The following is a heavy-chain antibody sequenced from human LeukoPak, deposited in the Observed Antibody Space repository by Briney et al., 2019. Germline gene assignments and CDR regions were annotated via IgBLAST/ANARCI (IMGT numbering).Heavy chain of an antibody. Sequence: GGSLRLSCAASGFTFSSYNMNWVRQAPGKGLEWGSYITSSSSTIYYADSVKGRFTISRDNAKNSLYLQMNSLRDEDTAVYYCARVVVVPAAMLSYYYYYGMDVWGQGTTVTVSS. D-gene: IGHD2-2*01. CDR3: ARVVVVPAAMLSYYYYYGMDV. CDR2: ITSSSSTI. J-gene: IGHJ6*02. V-gene: IGHV3-48*02. CDR1: GFTFSSYN.